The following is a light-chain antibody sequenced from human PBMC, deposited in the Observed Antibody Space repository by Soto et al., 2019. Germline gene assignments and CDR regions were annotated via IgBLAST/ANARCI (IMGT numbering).Light chain of an antibody. CDR3: QQRINWIT. Sequence: EIVLTQSPATLSLSPGEIATLSCRASQGVGSHLVWYQQKPGQAPRLLIYDASTRATGTSARFSGSGSGTEFTLTISSLEPEDSAVYYCQQRINWITFGGGTKVDIK. J-gene: IGKJ4*01. CDR2: DAS. V-gene: IGKV3-11*01. CDR1: QGVGSH.